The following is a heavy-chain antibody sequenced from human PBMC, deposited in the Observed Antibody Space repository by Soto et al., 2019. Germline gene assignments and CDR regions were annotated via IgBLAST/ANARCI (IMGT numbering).Heavy chain of an antibody. CDR3: ARVPSP. V-gene: IGHV4-30-2*01. CDR2: IYHSGST. J-gene: IGHJ5*02. CDR1: GGSIRRWGYS. Sequence: SQALSLNWGGSGGSIRRWGYSWSWFRQPPGKGLEWIGYIYHSGSTYYNPSLKSRVTISVDRSKNQFSLKLSSVTAADTAVYYCARVPSPWGQGTLVTVSS.